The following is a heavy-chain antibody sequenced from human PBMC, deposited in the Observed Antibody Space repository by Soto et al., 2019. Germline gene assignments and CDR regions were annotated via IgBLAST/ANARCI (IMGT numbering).Heavy chain of an antibody. V-gene: IGHV3-23*01. CDR1: GFTFSSYA. D-gene: IGHD6-13*01. J-gene: IGHJ5*02. CDR2: ISGSGGST. Sequence: GGSLRLSCAASGFTFSSYAMSWVRQAPGKGLEWVSAISGSGGSTYYADSVKGRFTISRDNSKNTLYLQMNSLRAEDTAVYYCAKDETVGGYSSSWYVLYNWFDPWGQGTLVTVSS. CDR3: AKDETVGGYSSSWYVLYNWFDP.